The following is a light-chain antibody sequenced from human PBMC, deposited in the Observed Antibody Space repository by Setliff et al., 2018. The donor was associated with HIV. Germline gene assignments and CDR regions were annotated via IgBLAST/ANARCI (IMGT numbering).Light chain of an antibody. CDR1: NIGGKS. J-gene: IGLJ1*01. V-gene: IGLV3-21*03. CDR2: DDN. CDR3: QVWDSSTDHHG. Sequence: SYELTQPPSVSVAPGKTARITCGGNNIGGKSVHWYQQKPGQAPVLVVYDDNDRPSGIPERFSGSNSGNKATLTISRVEAGDEADYYCQVWDSSTDHHGFGTGTMVT.